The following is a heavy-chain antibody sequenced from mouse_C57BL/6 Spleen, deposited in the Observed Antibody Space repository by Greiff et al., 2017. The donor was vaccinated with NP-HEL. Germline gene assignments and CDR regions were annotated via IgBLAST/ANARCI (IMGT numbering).Heavy chain of an antibody. CDR1: GFSLSTSNMG. J-gene: IGHJ1*03. CDR3: AQIDYYGSSWYFGV. Sequence: QVTLQESGPGILQPSHTLSLSCSFSGFSLSTSNMGIGWIRQPSGLGLVWLAHIWWNGYKYYNQSLKSRLTISKDTSNNQVYLKFTSVDTADTATYYCAQIDYYGSSWYFGVWGTGTTVTVSS. CDR2: IWWNGYK. D-gene: IGHD1-1*01. V-gene: IGHV8-5*01.